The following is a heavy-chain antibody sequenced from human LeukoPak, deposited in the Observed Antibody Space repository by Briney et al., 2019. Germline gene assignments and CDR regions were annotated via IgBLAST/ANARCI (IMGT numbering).Heavy chain of an antibody. V-gene: IGHV6-1*01. CDR3: GRGNHYAFDY. J-gene: IGHJ4*02. D-gene: IGHD4-17*01. CDR2: TYYRSKWNK. CDR1: GDSVSSNSAA. Sequence: SQTLSLTCAISGDSVSSNSAAWNWIRQSPSRGLEWLGRTYYRSKWNKNYAASVKSRITINPDTSKNQLSLQLNSVTPEDTAVYYCGRGNHYAFDYWGQGTLATVSS.